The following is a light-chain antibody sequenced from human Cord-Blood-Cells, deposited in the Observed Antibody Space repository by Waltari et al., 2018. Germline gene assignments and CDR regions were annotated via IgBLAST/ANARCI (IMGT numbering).Light chain of an antibody. CDR1: QSVLYSSNNKNY. J-gene: IGKJ2*01. CDR3: QQYYSTPYT. CDR2: WAS. V-gene: IGKV4-1*01. Sequence: DIVMTQSPDSLAVSLGERATIHCKSSQSVLYSSNNKNYLAWYQQKPGQPPKLLIYWASTRESGVPDRVSGSGSGTDFTLTISSLQAEDVGVYYCQQYYSTPYTFGQGTKLEIK.